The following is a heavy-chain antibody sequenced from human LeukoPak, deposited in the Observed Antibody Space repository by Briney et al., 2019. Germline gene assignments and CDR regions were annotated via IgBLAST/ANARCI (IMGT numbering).Heavy chain of an antibody. CDR1: GYTFTSYG. D-gene: IGHD2-15*01. Sequence: ASVKVSCKASGYTFTSYGISWVRQAPGQGLEWMGWISAYNGNTNYAQKLQGRVTMTTDTSTSTAYVELRSLRSDDTAVYYCAREGVYCSGGSCYSDYWGQGTLVTVSS. CDR3: AREGVYCSGGSCYSDY. CDR2: ISAYNGNT. J-gene: IGHJ4*02. V-gene: IGHV1-18*01.